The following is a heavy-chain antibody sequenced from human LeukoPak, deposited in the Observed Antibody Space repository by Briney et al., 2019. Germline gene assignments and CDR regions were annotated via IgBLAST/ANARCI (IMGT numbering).Heavy chain of an antibody. CDR2: IKQDGSEK. V-gene: IGHV3-7*05. D-gene: IGHD3-3*01. CDR1: GFTFSSYW. J-gene: IGHJ4*02. Sequence: WGSLRLSCAASGFTFSSYWMSWVRQAPGKGLEWVANIKQDGSEKYYVDSVKGRFTISRDNAKNSLYLQMNSLRAEDTAVYYCARGGNYDFWSGYFPFDYWGQGTLVPVSS. CDR3: ARGGNYDFWSGYFPFDY.